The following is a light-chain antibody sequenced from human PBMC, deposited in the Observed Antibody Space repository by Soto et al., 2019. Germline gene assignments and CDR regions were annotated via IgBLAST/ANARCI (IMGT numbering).Light chain of an antibody. V-gene: IGKV1-33*01. CDR2: DAS. CDR3: QQYDNLPALT. J-gene: IGKJ4*01. Sequence: DIQMTQSPSSLSASVGDRVTITCQASQDISNHLNWYQQKPGKAPKLLIYDASNMETGVTSRFSGGGSWTDFTFTISSLQPEDIATYYCQQYDNLPALTFGGGTKVEIK. CDR1: QDISNH.